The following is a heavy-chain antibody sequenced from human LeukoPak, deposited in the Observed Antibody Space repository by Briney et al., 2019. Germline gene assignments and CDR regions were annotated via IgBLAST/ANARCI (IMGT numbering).Heavy chain of an antibody. D-gene: IGHD6-13*01. Sequence: PSETLSLTCTVSGGSISSSSYYWGWIRQPPGKGLEWIGSIYYSGSTYYNPSLKSRVTISVDTSKNQFSLKLSSVTAADTAVYYCARMKYSSRVLGYLKGAYYFDYWGQGTLVTVSS. V-gene: IGHV4-39*01. CDR1: GGSISSSSYY. J-gene: IGHJ4*02. CDR2: IYYSGST. CDR3: ARMKYSSRVLGYLKGAYYFDY.